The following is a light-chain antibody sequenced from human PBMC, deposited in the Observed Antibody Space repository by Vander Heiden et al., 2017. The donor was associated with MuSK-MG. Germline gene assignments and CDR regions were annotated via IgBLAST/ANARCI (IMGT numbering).Light chain of an antibody. CDR3: QYDNSYWT. V-gene: IGKV1-5*03. CDR1: QSISSW. Sequence: DIQMTQSPSSLSASVGDKVTIPCRASQSISSWMALYWQKPGTGPQLLILKSSDLPSGVASRCSGSGCAKEFTLTISMQQDDDVANYYRQYDNSYWTFGQGTKVEI. CDR2: KSS. J-gene: IGKJ1*01.